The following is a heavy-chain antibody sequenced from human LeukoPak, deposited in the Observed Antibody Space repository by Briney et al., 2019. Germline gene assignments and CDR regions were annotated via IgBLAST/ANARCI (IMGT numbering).Heavy chain of an antibody. Sequence: SETLSLTCTVSGGSISSGGYYWSWIRQPAGKGLEWIGRIYTSGNTNYNPSLKSRATISVDTSKNQFSLELSSVTAADTAVYYCARIITMVRGVIGYYYYYMDVWGKGTTVTISS. V-gene: IGHV4-61*02. J-gene: IGHJ6*03. CDR3: ARIITMVRGVIGYYYYYMDV. D-gene: IGHD3-10*01. CDR1: GGSISSGGYY. CDR2: IYTSGNT.